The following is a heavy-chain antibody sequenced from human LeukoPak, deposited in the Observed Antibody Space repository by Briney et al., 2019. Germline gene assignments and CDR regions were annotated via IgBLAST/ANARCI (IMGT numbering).Heavy chain of an antibody. Sequence: GGSLRLSCAASGFTFSKYWMLWVRQAPGKRLESVSRINTDGTVTTYADSVKGRFTVSRDNADNTMFLQMNSLRDEDTAVYYCATKQWLAPPPDSWGQGTPVTVSS. CDR2: INTDGTVT. D-gene: IGHD6-19*01. J-gene: IGHJ4*02. V-gene: IGHV3-74*01. CDR3: ATKQWLAPPPDS. CDR1: GFTFSKYW.